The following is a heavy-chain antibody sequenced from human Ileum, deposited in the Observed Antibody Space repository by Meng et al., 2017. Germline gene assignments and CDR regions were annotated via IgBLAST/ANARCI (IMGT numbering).Heavy chain of an antibody. CDR3: ATLSYSSLGY. J-gene: IGHJ4*02. D-gene: IGHD1-26*01. V-gene: IGHV3-11*01. CDR2: IRNSGSNI. CDR1: GYTFSDKY. Sequence: QSWVCLVQPGGSLRLSCAGHGYTFSDKYMTWNRQAPGKGLEWVSSIRNSGSNIYYVDSVKGRFTISRDNAKNSLYLQMNSLRAEDTAVYYCATLSYSSLGYWGQGTLVTVSS.